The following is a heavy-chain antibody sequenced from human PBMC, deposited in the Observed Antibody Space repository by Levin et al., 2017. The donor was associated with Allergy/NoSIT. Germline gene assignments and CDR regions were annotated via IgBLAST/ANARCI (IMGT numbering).Heavy chain of an antibody. V-gene: IGHV3-9*01. Sequence: GGSLRLSCAASGFIFDDFAMHWVRQIPGKGLEWVAGISWNSDSVGYADSVKGRFTISRDNVKDSLYLQMNSLRPEDTALYYCVKDTAIRSWGQGIQVTVSS. J-gene: IGHJ4*02. CDR3: VKDTAIRS. CDR1: GFIFDDFA. CDR2: ISWNSDSV. D-gene: IGHD2-21*01.